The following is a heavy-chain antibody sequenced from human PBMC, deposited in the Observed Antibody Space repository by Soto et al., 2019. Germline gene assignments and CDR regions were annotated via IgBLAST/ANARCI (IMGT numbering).Heavy chain of an antibody. V-gene: IGHV5-51*01. D-gene: IGHD3-3*01. CDR2: IYPGDSDT. CDR1: GYSFTSYW. Sequence: GESLKISCKGSGYSFTSYWIGWVRQMPGKGLEWMGIIYPGDSDTRYSPSFQGQVTISADKSISTAYLQWSSLKASDTAMYYCASSLSPTIFGVVIGYFDYWGQGTLVTVSS. CDR3: ASSLSPTIFGVVIGYFDY. J-gene: IGHJ4*02.